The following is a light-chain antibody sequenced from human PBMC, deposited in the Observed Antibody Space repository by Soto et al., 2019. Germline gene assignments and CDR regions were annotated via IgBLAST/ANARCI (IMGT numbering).Light chain of an antibody. CDR1: QDIGNY. J-gene: IGKJ2*01. Sequence: DIQMTQSPSSLSASVGDRVTIACQANQDIGNYLNWYQQKPGKAPRLLIYDASNLEIRVPSRFSGSGSGTDFTFTISNLQPEDIATYYCQQYDTLPPYTFGQGTKVDIK. CDR2: DAS. CDR3: QQYDTLPPYT. V-gene: IGKV1-33*01.